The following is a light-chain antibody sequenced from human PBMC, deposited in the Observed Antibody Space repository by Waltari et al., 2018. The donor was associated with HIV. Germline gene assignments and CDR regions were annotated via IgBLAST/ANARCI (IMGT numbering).Light chain of an antibody. CDR2: EAS. CDR3: QQRSNWPWT. J-gene: IGKJ1*01. CDR1: QSVSSY. V-gene: IGKV3-11*01. Sequence: EIVLTQSPATLSLSPGERATLSCRASQSVSSYLAWYQQKPGQAPSLLIYEASNRATGIPARFSGSGAGTDFTLTISSLEPEDFAVYYCQQRSNWPWTFGQGTKVEIK.